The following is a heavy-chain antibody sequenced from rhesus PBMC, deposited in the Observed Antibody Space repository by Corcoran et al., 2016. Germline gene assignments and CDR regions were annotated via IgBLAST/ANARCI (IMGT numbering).Heavy chain of an antibody. CDR2: IYWNVSK. CDR1: GFSISTTGTG. D-gene: IGHD6-25*01. CDR3: ARVPPEAAARFWYFDY. J-gene: IGHJ4*01. Sequence: QVTLKESGPALVKPTQTLTLTCTFSGFSISTTGTGLGWLRLPPGKALEGRASIYWNVSKYYSTSLKSRLTISKDTSKNQVVLTMTNMDPVDTATYYCARVPPEAAARFWYFDYWGQGVLVTVSS. V-gene: IGHV2-95*01.